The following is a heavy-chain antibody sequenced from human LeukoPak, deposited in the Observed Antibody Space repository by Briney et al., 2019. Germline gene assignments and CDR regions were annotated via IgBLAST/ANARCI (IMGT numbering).Heavy chain of an antibody. CDR3: ICDLDRSSGL. D-gene: IGHD3-3*01. CDR1: GFTVSSNY. V-gene: IGHV3-7*01. Sequence: GGSLRLSCAASGFTVSSNYMSWVRQAPGKGLEWVANIKFDGIEKYYVDSVKGRFTVSRDNAKSSLYLQLNSLRPEDTAVYYCICDLDRSSGLWGRGTMVTVSS. J-gene: IGHJ3*01. CDR2: IKFDGIEK.